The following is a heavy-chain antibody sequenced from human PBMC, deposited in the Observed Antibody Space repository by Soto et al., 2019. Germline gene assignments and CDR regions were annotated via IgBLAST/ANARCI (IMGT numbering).Heavy chain of an antibody. J-gene: IGHJ4*02. V-gene: IGHV1-18*01. CDR1: GYTFTSYG. D-gene: IGHD3-9*01. Sequence: QVQLVQSGAEVKKPGASVTVSCKASGYTFTSYGISWVRQAPGQGLEWMGWISAYNGNTNYAQKFQDRVTMTTDTSTSTAYMELRSLRSDDTAVYYCARAAYEILTGYYRRWGQGTLVTVSS. CDR3: ARAAYEILTGYYRR. CDR2: ISAYNGNT.